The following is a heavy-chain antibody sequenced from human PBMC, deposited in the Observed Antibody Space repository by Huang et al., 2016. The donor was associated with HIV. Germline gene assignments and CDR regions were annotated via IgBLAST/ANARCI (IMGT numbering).Heavy chain of an antibody. V-gene: IGHV4-39*01. Sequence: QMRFQESGPGLVKPSGTLSLTCNVSGGSINTGRYYWGWIRQPPGKGLEWVGSLFYTVKIHSDPSLKGRLTMSADTSKNQFSRNLSSVTAADTAIYYCARNHDFWRGRMFAISYFDVWGRGTLVTVAS. J-gene: IGHJ2*01. CDR1: GGSINTGRYY. D-gene: IGHD3-3*01. CDR2: LFYTVKI. CDR3: ARNHDFWRGRMFAISYFDV.